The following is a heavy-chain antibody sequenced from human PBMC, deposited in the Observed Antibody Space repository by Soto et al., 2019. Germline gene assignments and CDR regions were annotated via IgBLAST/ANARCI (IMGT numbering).Heavy chain of an antibody. V-gene: IGHV1-18*01. CDR2: ISANNGNT. Sequence: QVQLVQSGAEVKKPGASVKVSCKASGYTFTSYGISWVRQAPGQGLEWMGWISANNGNTNYAQKLQGRGTMTTDTSTGTAYMELRSPSSDDTAVYYCARAYCGGDCYPDFDSWGQGTLVTVSS. CDR1: GYTFTSYG. CDR3: ARAYCGGDCYPDFDS. J-gene: IGHJ4*02. D-gene: IGHD2-21*02.